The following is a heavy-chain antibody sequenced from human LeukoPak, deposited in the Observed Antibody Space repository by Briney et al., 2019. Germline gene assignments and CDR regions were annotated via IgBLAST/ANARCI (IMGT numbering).Heavy chain of an antibody. CDR3: ASGIAVDRGDY. CDR2: INHSGST. CDR1: GGSFSGYY. J-gene: IGHJ4*02. D-gene: IGHD6-19*01. Sequence: PSETLSLTCAVYGGSFSGYYWSWIRQPPGKGLEWIGEINHSGSTNYNPSLKSRVTISVDTSKNQFSLKLSSVTAADTAVYYCASGIAVDRGDYWGQGTLVTVSS. V-gene: IGHV4-34*01.